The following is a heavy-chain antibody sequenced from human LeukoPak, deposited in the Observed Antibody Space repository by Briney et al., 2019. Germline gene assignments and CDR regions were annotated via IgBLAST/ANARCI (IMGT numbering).Heavy chain of an antibody. CDR1: GFTFSDHY. V-gene: IGHV3-11*01. D-gene: IGHD3-10*01. Sequence: GGSLRLSCAASGFTFSDHYMSWIRQAPGKGLDWLSYISYSGNTVYYADSVKGRFTISRDNAKNSLYLQMNSLRVEDTAVYYCARDAYGSGFGDYFDYWGQGTLVTVSS. CDR3: ARDAYGSGFGDYFDY. CDR2: ISYSGNTV. J-gene: IGHJ4*02.